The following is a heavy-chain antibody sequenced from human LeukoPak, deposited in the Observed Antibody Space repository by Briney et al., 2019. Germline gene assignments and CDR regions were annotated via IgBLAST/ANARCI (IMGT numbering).Heavy chain of an antibody. V-gene: IGHV3-48*03. D-gene: IGHD4-17*01. CDR2: VSSSGSTI. J-gene: IGHJ4*02. CDR1: GFTFSSYE. CDR3: ARDAHGDYRAYYFDY. Sequence: GGSLRLSCAASGFTFSSYEMNWVRQAPGKGLEWVSYVSSSGSTIYYADSVKGRFTISRDNAKNSLYLQMNSLRAEDTAVYYCARDAHGDYRAYYFDYWGQGTLVTVSS.